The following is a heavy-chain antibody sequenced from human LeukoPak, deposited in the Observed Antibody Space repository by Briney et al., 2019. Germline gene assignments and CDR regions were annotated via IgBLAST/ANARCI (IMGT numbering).Heavy chain of an antibody. D-gene: IGHD3-22*01. CDR3: ATDNLSEFGFGYPILDY. CDR1: RYSLTESS. V-gene: IGHV1-24*01. Sequence: ASVKVSCKVSRYSLTESSMHWVRQSPGKGLEWMGGFDPEEGETIYAQNFKGRVTMTEDTSTDTAYMELNSLRSEDTAVYYCATDNLSEFGFGYPILDYWGQGTLVTVSS. CDR2: FDPEEGET. J-gene: IGHJ4*02.